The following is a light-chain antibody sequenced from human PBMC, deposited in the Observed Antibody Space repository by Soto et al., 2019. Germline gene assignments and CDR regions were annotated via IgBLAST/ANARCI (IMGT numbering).Light chain of an antibody. CDR3: QQYNNWRPLT. CDR2: GAS. Sequence: EIVMTQSPATLSVSPGERATLFCRASQSVSSSLAWYQQKPCQGPRLLISGASTRATSIPARFSGSGSGTEFTLTISSLQSEDFAVYYCQQYNNWRPLTFGGGTKVEIK. CDR1: QSVSSS. J-gene: IGKJ4*01. V-gene: IGKV3D-15*01.